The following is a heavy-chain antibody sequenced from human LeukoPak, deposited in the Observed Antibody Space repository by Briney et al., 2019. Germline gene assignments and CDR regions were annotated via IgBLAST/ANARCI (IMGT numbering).Heavy chain of an antibody. J-gene: IGHJ4*02. Sequence: GASVKVSCKASGYTFTGYYMHWVRQAPGQGLEWMGWINPNSGGTNYAQKFQGRVTMTRDTSISTAYMELSRLRSDDTAVYYCARDLSFGVVIIDYWGQGTLVTVSS. D-gene: IGHD3-3*01. V-gene: IGHV1-2*02. CDR1: GYTFTGYY. CDR2: INPNSGGT. CDR3: ARDLSFGVVIIDY.